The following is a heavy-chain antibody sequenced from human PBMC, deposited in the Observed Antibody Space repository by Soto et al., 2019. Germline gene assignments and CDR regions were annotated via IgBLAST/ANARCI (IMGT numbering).Heavy chain of an antibody. CDR1: GGSFSYYY. Sequence: SETLSLTCAVYGGSFSYYYWSWIRQPPGKGLEWIGEINHSGSTNYNPSLKSRVTVSVDTSKNQFSLKPSSVTAADTSVYYCARVRHKAATFRDYYYGMDVWGQGTTVTVSS. V-gene: IGHV4-34*01. D-gene: IGHD2-15*01. J-gene: IGHJ6*02. CDR3: ARVRHKAATFRDYYYGMDV. CDR2: INHSGST.